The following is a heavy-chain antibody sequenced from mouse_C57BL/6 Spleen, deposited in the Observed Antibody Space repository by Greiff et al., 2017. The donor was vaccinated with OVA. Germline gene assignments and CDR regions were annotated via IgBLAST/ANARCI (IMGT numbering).Heavy chain of an antibody. CDR2: INPNNGGT. V-gene: IGHV1-22*01. CDR1: GYTFTDYN. D-gene: IGHD3-2*02. CDR3: ASGSSDSWFAY. Sequence: EVQLQQSGPELVKPGASVKMSCKASGYTFTDYNMHWVKQSHGKSLEWIGYINPNNGGTSYNQKFKGKATLTVNKSSSTAYMELSSLSAEDSGVYYCASGSSDSWFAYWGQGTLVTVSA. J-gene: IGHJ3*01.